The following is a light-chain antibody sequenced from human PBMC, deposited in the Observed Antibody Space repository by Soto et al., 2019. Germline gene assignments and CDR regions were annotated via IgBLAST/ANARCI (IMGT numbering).Light chain of an antibody. V-gene: IGKV1-33*01. CDR2: DTS. CDR1: QDINNY. J-gene: IGKJ2*01. Sequence: DIQMTQSPSSLSASVGDRVTITCQASQDINNYLNWYQQKPGKAPKLLIYDTSNLETGVPSRFSGGGSGTHFTFTISSLQPEDIATYYCQQYDNLPYTFGQGTKLEIK. CDR3: QQYDNLPYT.